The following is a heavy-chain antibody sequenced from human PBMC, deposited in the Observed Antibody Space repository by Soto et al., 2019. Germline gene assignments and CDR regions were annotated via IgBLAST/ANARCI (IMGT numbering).Heavy chain of an antibody. CDR3: ARSQGGSSSLDIYYYYYYGMDV. Sequence: QVQLVQSGAEVKKPGSSVKVSCKAPGGTFSSYAISWVRQAPGQGLEWMGGIIPICGTAKYAQKFHGRVTITADESTSTGYMELSSLRSEDTAVYYWARSQGGSSSLDIYYYYYYGMDVWGQGTTVTVSS. CDR1: GGTFSSYA. D-gene: IGHD2-15*01. CDR2: IIPICGTA. J-gene: IGHJ6*02. V-gene: IGHV1-69*01.